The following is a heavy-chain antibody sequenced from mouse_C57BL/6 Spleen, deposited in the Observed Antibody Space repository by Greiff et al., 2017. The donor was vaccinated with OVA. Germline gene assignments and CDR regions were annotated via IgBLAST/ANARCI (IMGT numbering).Heavy chain of an antibody. V-gene: IGHV1-52*01. CDR1: GYTFTSYW. CDR3: ARGGSSGHAGAMDY. CDR2: IDPSDSET. Sequence: QVQLQQPGAELVRPGSSVKLSCKASGYTFTSYWMHWVKQRPIQGLEWIGNIDPSDSETHYNQKFKDKATLTVDKSSSTAYMQLSSLTSEDSAVYYCARGGSSGHAGAMDYWGQGTSVTVSS. J-gene: IGHJ4*01. D-gene: IGHD3-2*02.